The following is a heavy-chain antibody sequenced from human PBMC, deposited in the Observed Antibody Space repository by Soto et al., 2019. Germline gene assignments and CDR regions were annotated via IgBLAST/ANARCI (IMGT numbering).Heavy chain of an antibody. CDR1: GFTFSSYG. CDR2: ISYDGSNK. Sequence: QVQLVESGGGVVQPGRSLRLSCAASGFTFSSYGMHWVRQAPGKGLEWVAVISYDGSNKYYADSVKGRFTISRDNSKNTLYLQMNSLRAEDTAVDYCAKDRCSGGSCYGETSYFDDLGQGTQVTVS. J-gene: IGHJ4*02. V-gene: IGHV3-30*18. CDR3: AKDRCSGGSCYGETSYFDD. D-gene: IGHD2-15*01.